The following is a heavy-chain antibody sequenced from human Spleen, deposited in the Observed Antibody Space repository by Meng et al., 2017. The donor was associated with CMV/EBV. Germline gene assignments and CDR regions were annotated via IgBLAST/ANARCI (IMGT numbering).Heavy chain of an antibody. CDR2: IKQDGSVR. V-gene: IGHV3-7*01. Sequence: GVLKISCVASGLTLSTHWMAWVRQAPGKGLEWVANIKQDGSVRYYLDSVRGRFTISRDNAKNSLFLQMDGLRAEDTAVYYCARDTYGSDTPGVNFDYWGQGTLVTVSS. J-gene: IGHJ4*02. D-gene: IGHD3-10*01. CDR1: GLTLSTHW. CDR3: ARDTYGSDTPGVNFDY.